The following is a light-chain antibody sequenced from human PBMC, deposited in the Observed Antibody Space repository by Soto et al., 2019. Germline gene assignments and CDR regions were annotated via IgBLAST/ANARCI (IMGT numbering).Light chain of an antibody. J-gene: IGLJ1*01. CDR3: QSYESSSLSGFV. Sequence: QCGLAKPPSGSGAPGQRLAISCTGSSSNIGADYDVHWYQQLPGTAPKLLIYANSNRPAGAPDRFSGSNSGISVSLAITGLQADDEAAYYCQSYESSSLSGFVFGSGTKVTVL. V-gene: IGLV1-40*01. CDR2: ANS. CDR1: SSNIGADYD.